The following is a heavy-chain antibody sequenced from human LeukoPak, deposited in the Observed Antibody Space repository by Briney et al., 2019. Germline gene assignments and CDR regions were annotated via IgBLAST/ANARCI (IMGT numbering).Heavy chain of an antibody. J-gene: IGHJ4*02. CDR2: ISHSGST. V-gene: IGHV4-34*01. D-gene: IGHD3-22*01. Sequence: SETLSLTCAVYGGSFSGYYWSWLRQPPGKGLEWIGEISHSGSTNYNPSLKSRVTISVDTSKNQFSLKLSSVTAADTAVYYCARGPNYYDRTDYWGQGTLVTVSS. CDR3: ARGPNYYDRTDY. CDR1: GGSFSGYY.